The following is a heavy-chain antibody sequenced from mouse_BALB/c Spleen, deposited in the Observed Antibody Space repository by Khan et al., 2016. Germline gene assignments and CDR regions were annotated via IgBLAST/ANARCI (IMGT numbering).Heavy chain of an antibody. CDR3: AIFYYGSSYWYFDV. V-gene: IGHV3-2*02. CDR2: ISYSGST. Sequence: EVQLQESGPGLVKPSQSLSLTCTVTGYSITSDYAWNWIRQFPGNKLEWMGYISYSGSTSYNPSLKSRISITRDTSKNQFFLQLNSVTTEDTATYYSAIFYYGSSYWYFDVWGAGTTVTVSS. J-gene: IGHJ1*01. D-gene: IGHD1-1*01. CDR1: GYSITSDYA.